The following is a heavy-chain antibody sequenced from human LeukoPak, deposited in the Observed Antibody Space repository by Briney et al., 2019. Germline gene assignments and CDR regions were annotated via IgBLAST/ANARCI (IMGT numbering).Heavy chain of an antibody. V-gene: IGHV1-8*01. D-gene: IGHD3-10*01. Sequence: ASVKVSCKASGYTFTSYDINWVRQATGQGLEWMGWMNPNSGNTGYAQKFQGRVTMTRNTSISTAYMELSSLRSEDTAVYYCARGPRENYYGSGSYRKYYFDYWGQGTLVTVSS. J-gene: IGHJ4*02. CDR1: GYTFTSYD. CDR3: ARGPRENYYGSGSYRKYYFDY. CDR2: MNPNSGNT.